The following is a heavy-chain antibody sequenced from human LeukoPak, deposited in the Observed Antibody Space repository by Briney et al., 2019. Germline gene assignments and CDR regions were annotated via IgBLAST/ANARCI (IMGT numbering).Heavy chain of an antibody. Sequence: ASVKVSCKASGYTFTSYGISWARQAPGQGLERMGWISAYNGNTNYAQELQGRVTMTTDTSTSTAYMELRSLRSDDTAVYYCARDRGDYGSGSYYKAWGQGTLVTVSS. V-gene: IGHV1-18*01. CDR1: GYTFTSYG. CDR3: ARDRGDYGSGSYYKA. D-gene: IGHD3-10*01. J-gene: IGHJ5*02. CDR2: ISAYNGNT.